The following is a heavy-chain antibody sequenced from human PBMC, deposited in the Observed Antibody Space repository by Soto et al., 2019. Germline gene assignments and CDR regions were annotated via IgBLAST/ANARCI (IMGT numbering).Heavy chain of an antibody. CDR1: GFSLRTYG. J-gene: IGHJ5*02. CDR3: AREVVTAVAGSGNWFDP. CDR2: IWYDGTKK. Sequence: QVQLVESGGGVVQSGRSLTLSCAASGFSLRTYGMHWLRRAPGKGLEWVSFIWYDGTKKFYANSVKGRSTISKDNSNNILYLQMSGLRAEDTAVYYCAREVVTAVAGSGNWFDPWGQGNLVTVSS. D-gene: IGHD6-19*01. V-gene: IGHV3-33*01.